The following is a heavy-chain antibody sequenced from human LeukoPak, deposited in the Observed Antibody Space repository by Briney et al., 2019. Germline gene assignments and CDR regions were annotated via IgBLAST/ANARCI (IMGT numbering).Heavy chain of an antibody. CDR1: GFTFSTYA. D-gene: IGHD3-10*01. CDR3: ASLKFRVRGPRGVAY. V-gene: IGHV3-23*01. Sequence: GGSLRLSCAASGFTFSTYAMSWVRQAPGKGLEWVSTISDSGDRTYYADSVKGRFSISRDDSKNTLYLQMNSLRADDTAVYYCASLKFRVRGPRGVAYWGQGTLVTVSS. CDR2: ISDSGDRT. J-gene: IGHJ4*02.